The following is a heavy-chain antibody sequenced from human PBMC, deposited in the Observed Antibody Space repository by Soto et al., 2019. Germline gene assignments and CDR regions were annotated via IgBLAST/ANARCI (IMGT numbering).Heavy chain of an antibody. D-gene: IGHD2-8*02. CDR1: GYSFTTYW. CDR2: IYPGDSDI. J-gene: IGHJ4*02. Sequence: LGESLKISCKGSGYSFTTYWIAWVRQMPGKGLEWMGIIYPGDSDIRYSPSFQGQVTISADKSISTAYLQWSSLKASDTAMYYCARLRWSIPYFFDYWGQGALVTVSS. V-gene: IGHV5-51*01. CDR3: ARLRWSIPYFFDY.